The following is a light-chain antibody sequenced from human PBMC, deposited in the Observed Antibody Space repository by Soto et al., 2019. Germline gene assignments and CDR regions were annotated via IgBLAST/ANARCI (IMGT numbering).Light chain of an antibody. CDR1: SSDVGGYNY. J-gene: IGLJ1*01. Sequence: QSALTQPASVSGSPGQSITISCTGTSSDVGGYNYVSWYQHHPGKPPKLMIYEDSNRPSGISNRFSGSKSGNTASLTISGLQAEDEADYYCSSYTSSNTFVFGTGTKGTVL. V-gene: IGLV2-14*01. CDR2: EDS. CDR3: SSYTSSNTFV.